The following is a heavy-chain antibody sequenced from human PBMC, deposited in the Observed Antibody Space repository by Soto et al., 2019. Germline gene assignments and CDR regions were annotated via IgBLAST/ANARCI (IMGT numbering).Heavy chain of an antibody. CDR2: IWYSGSI. D-gene: IGHD3-16*01. V-gene: IGHV4-59*12. J-gene: IGHJ2*01. Sequence: QVQLQESGPGLVKPSETLSLTCSISGGSISRYYWSWIRQSPGKGLEWIGYIWYSGSINYNPSLRSRVAMSEDASKNQFSLNLTSVTAADTAIYYCARRGGEGVPWYFDLWGRGTLVTVSS. CDR3: ARRGGEGVPWYFDL. CDR1: GGSISRYY.